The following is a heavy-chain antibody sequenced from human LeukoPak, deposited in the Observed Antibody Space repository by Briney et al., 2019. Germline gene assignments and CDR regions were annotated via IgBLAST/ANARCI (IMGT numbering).Heavy chain of an antibody. V-gene: IGHV5-51*01. J-gene: IGHJ4*02. CDR3: ARSRGGYSYGYSSADY. CDR2: IYPGDSDT. Sequence: GESLKISCQGSGYSFTSYWIGWVRQMPGKGVEWMGIIYPGDSDTRYSPSFQGQVTISADKSISTAYLQWSSLKASDTAMYYCARSRGGYSYGYSSADYWGQGTLVTVSS. CDR1: GYSFTSYW. D-gene: IGHD5-18*01.